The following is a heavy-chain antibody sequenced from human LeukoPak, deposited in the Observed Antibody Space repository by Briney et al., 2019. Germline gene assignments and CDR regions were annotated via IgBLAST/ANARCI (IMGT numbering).Heavy chain of an antibody. J-gene: IGHJ4*02. CDR2: IYYSGST. D-gene: IGHD2-15*01. Sequence: SETLSLTCTVSGGSISSYYWSWIRQPPGKGLEWIGYIYYSGSTNYNPSLKSRVTISLDTSKNQFSLKLSSVTAADTAVYYCARDARYCSGGSCYSDRLGYWGQGTLVTVSS. V-gene: IGHV4-59*01. CDR3: ARDARYCSGGSCYSDRLGY. CDR1: GGSISSYY.